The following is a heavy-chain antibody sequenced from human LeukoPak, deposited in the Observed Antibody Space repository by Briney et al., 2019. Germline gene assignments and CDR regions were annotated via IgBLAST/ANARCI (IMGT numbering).Heavy chain of an antibody. Sequence: GGSLRLSCAASGFIFSTYAMSWVRQAPGKGLEWVSAISSGGGSSYYADSVKGRFTISRDNSKNTLYLQMNSLRAEDTALYYCAKDLYSYDTSGAIGGYFQHWGQGTLVTVSA. J-gene: IGHJ1*01. D-gene: IGHD5-18*01. V-gene: IGHV3-23*01. CDR2: ISSGGGSS. CDR3: AKDLYSYDTSGAIGGYFQH. CDR1: GFIFSTYA.